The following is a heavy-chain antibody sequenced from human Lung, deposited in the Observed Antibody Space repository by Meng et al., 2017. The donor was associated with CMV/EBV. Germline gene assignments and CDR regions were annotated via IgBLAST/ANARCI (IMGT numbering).Heavy chain of an antibody. CDR1: GFTFNTYA. CDR2: ISYDGSNK. V-gene: IGHV3-30*04. CDR3: VRDQGGESMIAVLIERFGMDV. D-gene: IGHD3-22*01. J-gene: IGHJ6*01. Sequence: GGSLRLXCAASGFTFNTYAMHWVRQAPGKGLEWVAVISYDGSNKYTADSVQGRLTISRDNSKNNLYLQMNSLTVEDTAVYYCVRDQGGESMIAVLIERFGMDVWGQGNXVNGYS.